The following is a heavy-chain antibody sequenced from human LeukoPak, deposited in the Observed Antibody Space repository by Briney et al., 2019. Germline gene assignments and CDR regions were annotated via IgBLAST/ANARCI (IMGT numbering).Heavy chain of an antibody. CDR3: ARHHHDYYYYMDV. J-gene: IGHJ6*03. Sequence: SETLSLTCTVSGGSIITSSYFWGWVRQPPGKGLEWIGSIYYSGSTYYNASLKSRVTLSVDKSKNQFSLKLSSVTGADTAVYYCARHHHDYYYYMDVWGKGTTVTVSS. V-gene: IGHV4-39*01. CDR1: GGSIITSSYF. CDR2: IYYSGST.